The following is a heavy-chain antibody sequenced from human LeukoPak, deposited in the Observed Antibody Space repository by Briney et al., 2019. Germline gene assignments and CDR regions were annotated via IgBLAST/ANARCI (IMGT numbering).Heavy chain of an antibody. Sequence: SVKVSCKASGGTFRSYAINWVRQAPGQGLEWMGGIIPMFGTANHAQKFQGRVTITADESTSTAYMELSSLRSEDTAVYYCAREEGAVAGTDYYYGMDVWGQGTTATVSS. CDR2: IIPMFGTA. J-gene: IGHJ6*02. D-gene: IGHD6-19*01. CDR1: GGTFRSYA. V-gene: IGHV1-69*13. CDR3: AREEGAVAGTDYYYGMDV.